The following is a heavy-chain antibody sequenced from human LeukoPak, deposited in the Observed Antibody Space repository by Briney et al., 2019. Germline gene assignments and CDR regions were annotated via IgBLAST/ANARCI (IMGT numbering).Heavy chain of an antibody. CDR3: AKSPSIAAGLDY. CDR2: ISASGGGT. CDR1: GFSFSSYA. V-gene: IGHV3-23*01. Sequence: GESLRLSCAASGFSFSSYAMSWVRQAPGKGLEWVSAISASGGGTYYADSVKGRFTISRDNSRNTLYLQMNSLRAEDTAVYYCAKSPSIAAGLDYWGQGTLVTVSS. J-gene: IGHJ4*02. D-gene: IGHD6-13*01.